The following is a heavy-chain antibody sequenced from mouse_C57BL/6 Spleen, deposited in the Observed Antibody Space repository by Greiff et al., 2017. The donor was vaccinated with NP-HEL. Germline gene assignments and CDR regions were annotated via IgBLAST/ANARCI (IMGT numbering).Heavy chain of an antibody. CDR2: IRSKSNNYAT. J-gene: IGHJ2*01. CDR1: GFSFNTYA. V-gene: IGHV10-1*01. D-gene: IGHD2-4*01. CDR3: VRHIYYDYDEEGGYFDY. Sequence: EVKLVESGGGLVQPKGSLKLSCAASGFSFNTYAMNWVRQAPGKGLEWVARIRSKSNNYATYYADSVKDRFTISRDDSESMLYLQMNNLKTEDTAMYYCVRHIYYDYDEEGGYFDYWGQGTTLTVSS.